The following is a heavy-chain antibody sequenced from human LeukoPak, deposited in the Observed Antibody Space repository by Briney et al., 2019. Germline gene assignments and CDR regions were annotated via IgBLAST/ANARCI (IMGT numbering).Heavy chain of an antibody. CDR2: ISRNSDTI. CDR3: AKSYINYGGNSADAFDI. V-gene: IGHV3-9*02. D-gene: IGHD4-23*01. CDR1: GFTSDDYA. Sequence: PGGSLRLSCAASGFTSDDYAMHWVRQAPGKGLEWVSGISRNSDTIGYADSVKGRFTISRDNAKNSLYLQINSLRIEDMALYCCAKSYINYGGNSADAFDIWGQGTMVTVSS. J-gene: IGHJ3*02.